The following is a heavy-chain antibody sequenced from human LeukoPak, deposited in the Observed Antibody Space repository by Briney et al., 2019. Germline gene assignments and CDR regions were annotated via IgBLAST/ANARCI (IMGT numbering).Heavy chain of an antibody. V-gene: IGHV1-8*01. D-gene: IGHD3-22*01. CDR1: GYTFTSYD. Sequence: ASVKVSCKASGYTFTSYDINWVRQATGQGLEWMGWMNPNSGNTGYAQKFQGRVTMTRNTSISTAYMELSSLRSEDTAVYYCASVRPYYYDSSGYRLGMDVWGQGTLVTVSS. J-gene: IGHJ4*02. CDR3: ASVRPYYYDSSGYRLGMDV. CDR2: MNPNSGNT.